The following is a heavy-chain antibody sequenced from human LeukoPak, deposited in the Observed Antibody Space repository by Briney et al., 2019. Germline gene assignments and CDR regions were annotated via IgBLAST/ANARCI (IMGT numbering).Heavy chain of an antibody. CDR1: GFTFSSSA. CDR2: ISNNGGYT. J-gene: IGHJ4*02. V-gene: IGHV3-23*01. Sequence: GGSLRLSCAASGFTFSSSAMSWVRQAPGKGLEWVSAISNNGGYTYYTDSVQGRFTISRDNSKSTLCLQMNSLRAEDTAVYYCAKQSGYCSDGSCYFPYWGQGTLVTVSS. CDR3: AKQSGYCSDGSCYFPY. D-gene: IGHD2-15*01.